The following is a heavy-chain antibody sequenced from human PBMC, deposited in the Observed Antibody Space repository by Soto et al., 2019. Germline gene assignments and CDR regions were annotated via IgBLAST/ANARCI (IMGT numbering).Heavy chain of an antibody. CDR2: IVPVYGTA. J-gene: IGHJ4*02. CDR3: AREAAQHSGGWHY. D-gene: IGHD6-19*01. CDR1: GDTYSSYE. V-gene: IGHV1-69*12. Sequence: QVQLVQSGAEVKKPGSSVKVSCKASGDTYSSYEINWVRQAPGLGLEWMGGIVPVYGTANYAPKVQGRVTLIAAVPTGTTYIELSSLRSEDTAGYFFAREAAQHSGGWHYLGQGTLVSGSS.